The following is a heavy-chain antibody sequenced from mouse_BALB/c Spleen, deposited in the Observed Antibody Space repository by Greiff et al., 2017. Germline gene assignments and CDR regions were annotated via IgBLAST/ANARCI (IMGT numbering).Heavy chain of an antibody. CDR1: GFAFSSYD. Sequence: EVQLVESGGGLVKPGGSLKLSCAASGFAFSSYDMSWVRQTPEKRLEWVAYISSGGGSTYYPDTVKGRFTISRDNAKNTLYLQMSSLKSEDTAMYYCARHFHYYGYVGKTRYAMDYWGQGTSVTVSS. CDR2: ISSGGGST. CDR3: ARHFHYYGYVGKTRYAMDY. J-gene: IGHJ4*01. V-gene: IGHV5-12-1*01. D-gene: IGHD1-2*01.